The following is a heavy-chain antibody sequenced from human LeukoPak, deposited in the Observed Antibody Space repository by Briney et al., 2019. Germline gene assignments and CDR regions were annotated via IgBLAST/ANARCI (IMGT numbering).Heavy chain of an antibody. CDR3: ARYDGGATADF. V-gene: IGHV5-51*01. J-gene: IGHJ4*02. CDR1: GYSFSTFW. CDR2: IYPGDSDT. Sequence: GESLKISCRGSGYSFSTFWIGWVRQMPGKGLEWMGVIYPGDSDTRYSPSFQGLVTISADKSISTAYLQWSSLKDSDTAMYYCARYDGGATADFWGQGTLVTVSS. D-gene: IGHD1-26*01.